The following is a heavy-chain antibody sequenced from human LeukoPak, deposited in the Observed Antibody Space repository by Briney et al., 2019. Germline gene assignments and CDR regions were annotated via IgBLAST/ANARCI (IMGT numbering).Heavy chain of an antibody. CDR2: ISGSGAST. D-gene: IGHD4-17*01. CDR1: GFTFSSYA. Sequence: GGSLRLSCAASGFTFSSYAMSWVRQAPGKGLEWVSVISGSGASTYYADSVKGRFTISRDNSKNTLYLHMNSLRAEDTAVYYCVLYGDYESPDGFDIWGQGTMVTVSS. V-gene: IGHV3-23*01. CDR3: VLYGDYESPDGFDI. J-gene: IGHJ3*02.